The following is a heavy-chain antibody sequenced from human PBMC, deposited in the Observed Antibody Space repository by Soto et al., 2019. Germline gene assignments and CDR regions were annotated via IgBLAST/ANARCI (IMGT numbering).Heavy chain of an antibody. CDR2: IYWDDDK. Sequence: QITLKESGPTLVKPTQTLTLTCTFSGFSLSTSGVGVGWIRQPPGKALEWLALIYWDDDKRYSPSLKSRLTITKYTSKNQVVLTMTNMDPVDTATYYFAHRRVERYFDYWGQGTLVTVSS. D-gene: IGHD1-1*01. CDR1: GFSLSTSGVG. V-gene: IGHV2-5*02. J-gene: IGHJ4*02. CDR3: AHRRVERYFDY.